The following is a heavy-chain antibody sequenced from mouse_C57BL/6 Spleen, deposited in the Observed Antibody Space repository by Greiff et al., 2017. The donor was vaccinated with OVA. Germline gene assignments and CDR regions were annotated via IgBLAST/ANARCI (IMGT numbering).Heavy chain of an antibody. Sequence: QVQLQQPGAELVKPGASVTLSCKASGYTFTSYWMHWVKQRPGQGLEWIGMIHPNSGSTNYNEKFKSKATLTVDKSSSTAYMQLSSLTSEDSAVYYCARCGLLPDYFDYWGQGTTLTVSS. J-gene: IGHJ2*01. CDR3: ARCGLLPDYFDY. CDR1: GYTFTSYW. CDR2: IHPNSGST. D-gene: IGHD2-3*01. V-gene: IGHV1-64*01.